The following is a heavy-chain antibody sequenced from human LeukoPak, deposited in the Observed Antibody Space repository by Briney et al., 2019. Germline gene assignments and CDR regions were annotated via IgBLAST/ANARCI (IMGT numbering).Heavy chain of an antibody. D-gene: IGHD6-19*01. CDR1: GGTFSSYA. J-gene: IGHJ4*02. CDR3: AREVTDGWSNY. V-gene: IGHV1-69*05. CDR2: IIPIFGTA. Sequence: GASVKVSCKASGGTFSSYAISWVRQAPGQGLEWMGRIIPIFGTANYAQKFQGRVTITTDESTSTAYMELSSLGSEDTAVYYCAREVTDGWSNYWGQGTLVTVSS.